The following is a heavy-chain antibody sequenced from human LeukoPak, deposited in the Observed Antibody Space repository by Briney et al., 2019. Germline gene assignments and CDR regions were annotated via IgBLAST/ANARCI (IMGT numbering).Heavy chain of an antibody. D-gene: IGHD1-14*01. CDR1: GFSVSNNY. V-gene: IGHV3-53*01. CDR3: ARDPTGASV. J-gene: IGHJ6*04. Sequence: GGSLRLSCAASGFSVSNNYISWVRQPPGKGLEWISVIYAGGSTFYTDSVKGRFTTSRDNSKSTVYLQMDRLTPEDTAAYYCARDPTGASVWGRGTTVTVSS. CDR2: IYAGGST.